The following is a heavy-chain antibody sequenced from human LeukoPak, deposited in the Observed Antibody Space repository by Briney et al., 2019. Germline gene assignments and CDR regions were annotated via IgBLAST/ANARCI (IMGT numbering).Heavy chain of an antibody. D-gene: IGHD6-13*01. CDR2: INHSGST. V-gene: IGHV4-34*01. CDR1: GGSFSGYY. Sequence: KPSETLSLTCAVYGGSFSGYYWSWIRQPPGKGLEWIGEINHSGSTNYNPSLKSRVTISVDTSKNQFSLKLSSVTAADTAVYYCARTHSSSWYRSPYWFDPWGQGTLVTVSS. CDR3: ARTHSSSWYRSPYWFDP. J-gene: IGHJ5*02.